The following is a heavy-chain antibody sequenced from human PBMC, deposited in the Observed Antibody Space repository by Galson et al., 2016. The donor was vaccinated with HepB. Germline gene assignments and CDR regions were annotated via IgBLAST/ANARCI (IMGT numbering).Heavy chain of an antibody. CDR1: GDSVSSNTAA. CDR3: ARVYCIGTNCYPPPSKGTFDI. D-gene: IGHD2-2*01. CDR2: THYRSKWYN. J-gene: IGHJ3*02. Sequence: CAISGDSVSSNTAAWSWIRQSPSRGLEWLGRTHYRSKWYNDYAVSVKSRVTINPDTSKNQFSLQLSPVTPDDTAIYYCARVYCIGTNCYPPPSKGTFDIWGQGTVVTVSS. V-gene: IGHV6-1*01.